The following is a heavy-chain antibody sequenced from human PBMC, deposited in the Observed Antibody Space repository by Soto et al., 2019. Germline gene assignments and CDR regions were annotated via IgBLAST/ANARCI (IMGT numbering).Heavy chain of an antibody. V-gene: IGHV3-30-3*01. CDR2: ISGDGFTR. J-gene: IGHJ4*02. Sequence: VGSLRLSCVASGFTFSRYSFSWVRQAPGKGLEWVAFISGDGFTRYYADFVKGRFSISRDNSRNTMFLQMKTLRIDDTAVYFCAREAEDDSHFDHWGQGTRLTVSS. D-gene: IGHD1-1*01. CDR3: AREAEDDSHFDH. CDR1: GFTFSRYS.